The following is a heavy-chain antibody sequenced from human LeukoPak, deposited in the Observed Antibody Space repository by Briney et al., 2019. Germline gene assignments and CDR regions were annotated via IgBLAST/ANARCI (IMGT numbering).Heavy chain of an antibody. D-gene: IGHD6-13*01. Sequence: GSLRLSCAASGFTFSSYSMNWVRQAPGKGLEWVSSIISSSSYIYYSDSVKGRFTISRDNAKNSLYLQMNSLRAEDTAVYYCARDLPTYSSSWYYYYYGMDVWGQGTTVTVSS. V-gene: IGHV3-21*01. J-gene: IGHJ6*02. CDR3: ARDLPTYSSSWYYYYYGMDV. CDR1: GFTFSSYS. CDR2: IISSSSYI.